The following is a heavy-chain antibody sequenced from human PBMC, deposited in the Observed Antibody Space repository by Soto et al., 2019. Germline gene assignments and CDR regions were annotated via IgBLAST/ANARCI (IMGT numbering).Heavy chain of an antibody. D-gene: IGHD3-22*01. CDR2: ISSSSSTI. Sequence: GGSLRLSCAASGFTFSSYSMNWVRQAPGKGLEWVSYISSSSSTIYYADSVKGRFTISRDNAKNSLYLQMNSLRAEDTAVYYCARDHYSSGYYSWFDPWGQGTLVTVSS. CDR3: ARDHYSSGYYSWFDP. CDR1: GFTFSSYS. J-gene: IGHJ5*02. V-gene: IGHV3-48*01.